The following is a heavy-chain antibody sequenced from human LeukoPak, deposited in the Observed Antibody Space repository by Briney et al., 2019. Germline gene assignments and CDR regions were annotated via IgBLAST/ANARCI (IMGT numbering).Heavy chain of an antibody. J-gene: IGHJ5*02. V-gene: IGHV4-34*01. D-gene: IGHD2-15*01. CDR3: ARQGGPYNWFDP. CDR2: INHSGST. Sequence: SETLSLTCAVYGGSFSGYYWSWIRQPPGKGLEWIGEINHSGSTNYNPSLKSRVTISVDTSKNQFSLNLSSVTAADTAVYYCARQGGPYNWFDPWGQGTLVTVSS. CDR1: GGSFSGYY.